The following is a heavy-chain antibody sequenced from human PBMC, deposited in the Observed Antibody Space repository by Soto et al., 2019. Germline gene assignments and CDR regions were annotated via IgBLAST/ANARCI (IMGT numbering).Heavy chain of an antibody. V-gene: IGHV3-23*01. J-gene: IGHJ6*02. D-gene: IGHD3-10*01. CDR2: ISGSGGST. CDR3: AKGLKKAGSGYYYYYGMDV. Sequence: GGSLRLSCAASGFTFSSYAMSWVRQAPGKGLEWVSAISGSGGSTYYADSVKGRFTISRDNSKNTLYLQMNSLRAEDTAVYYCAKGLKKAGSGYYYYYGMDVWGQGTTVTVSS. CDR1: GFTFSSYA.